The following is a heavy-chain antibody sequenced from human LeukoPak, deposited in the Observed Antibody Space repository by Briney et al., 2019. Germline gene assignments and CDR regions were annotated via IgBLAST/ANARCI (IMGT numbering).Heavy chain of an antibody. CDR2: ISWNSGSI. V-gene: IGHV3-9*01. J-gene: IGHJ4*02. Sequence: GGSLRLSCAASGFTFSSYAMHWVRQAPGKGLEWVSGISWNSGSIGYADSVKGRFTISRDNAKNSLYLQMNSLRAEDTAVYYCARVLHKRNYDSSTYYGYWGQGTLVTVSS. CDR3: ARVLHKRNYDSSTYYGY. D-gene: IGHD3-22*01. CDR1: GFTFSSYA.